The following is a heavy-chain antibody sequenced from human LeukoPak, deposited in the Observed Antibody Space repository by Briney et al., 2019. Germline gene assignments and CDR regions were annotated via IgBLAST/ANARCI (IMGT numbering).Heavy chain of an antibody. J-gene: IGHJ5*02. CDR2: INPNSGGT. CDR1: GYTFTGYY. V-gene: IGHV1-2*02. CDR3: ARAGRAYSSGWYWFDP. D-gene: IGHD6-19*01. Sequence: ASVKVSCKASGYTFTGYYMHWARQAPGQGLEWMGWINPNSGGTNYAQKFQGRVTMTRDTSISTAYMELSRLRSDDTAVYYCARAGRAYSSGWYWFDPWGQGTLVTVSS.